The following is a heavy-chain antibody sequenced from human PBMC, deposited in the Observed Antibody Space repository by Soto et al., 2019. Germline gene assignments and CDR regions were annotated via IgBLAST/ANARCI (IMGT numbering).Heavy chain of an antibody. CDR3: AGASFSGDCYLTDY. V-gene: IGHV1-3*01. CDR2: INAGNGYT. Sequence: VQLVQSGAEVQQPGASVKVSCKTSGYTFTTSAMHWVSKAPGQRLEWMGYINAGNGYTKYSQKFQGRVTITRDTSASTVYMEVSSLKFEDTAVYYCAGASFSGDCYLTDYWGQGTLVTVSS. CDR1: GYTFTTSA. J-gene: IGHJ4*02. D-gene: IGHD2-21*02.